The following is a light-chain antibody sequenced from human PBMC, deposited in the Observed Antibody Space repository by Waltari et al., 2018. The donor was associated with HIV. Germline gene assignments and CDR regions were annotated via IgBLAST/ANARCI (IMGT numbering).Light chain of an antibody. V-gene: IGKV4-1*01. J-gene: IGKJ4*01. CDR2: WAS. CDR1: QSVLYNSNTKNY. CDR3: QQYYGTPLT. Sequence: DIVMTLSPDPLAVSLGERASSHCKSSQSVLYNSNTKNYLAWYQQKPGQPPKLLIYWASTRESGVPDRFSGSGSGTDFTLTISSLQAEDVAVYYCQQYYGTPLTFGGGTKVEIK.